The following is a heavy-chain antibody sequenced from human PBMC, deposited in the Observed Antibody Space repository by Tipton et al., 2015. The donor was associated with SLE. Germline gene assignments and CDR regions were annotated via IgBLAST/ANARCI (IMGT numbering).Heavy chain of an antibody. CDR2: IYYSGST. V-gene: IGHV4-59*01. Sequence: LSLTCTVSGGSISSYYWSWIRQPPGKGLEWIGYIYYSGSTNYNPSLKSRVTISVDTSKNQFSLKLSSVTAADTAVYYCAGEGGSFDYWGQGTLVTVSS. CDR3: AGEGGSFDY. D-gene: IGHD1-26*01. J-gene: IGHJ4*02. CDR1: GGSISSYY.